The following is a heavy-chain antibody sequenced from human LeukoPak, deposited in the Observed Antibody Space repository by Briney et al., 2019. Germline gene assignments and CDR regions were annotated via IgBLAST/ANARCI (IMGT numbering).Heavy chain of an antibody. V-gene: IGHV3-7*02. Sequence: AGGSLRLSCAASGFTFSNYWMAWVRQAPGRGLEWVASIKPDGSVIYYGDSAKGRFTLSRDNTKNALHLQMNSLRAEDTAMYYCARVDTVMAYYFDLWGQGTLVTVSS. D-gene: IGHD5-18*01. CDR2: IKPDGSVI. CDR1: GFTFSNYW. J-gene: IGHJ4*02. CDR3: ARVDTVMAYYFDL.